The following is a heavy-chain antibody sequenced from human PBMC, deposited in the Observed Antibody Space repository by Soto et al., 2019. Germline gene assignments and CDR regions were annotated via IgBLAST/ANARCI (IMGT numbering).Heavy chain of an antibody. Sequence: QVQLQQWGAGLLKPSETLSLTCAVYGGSFSGYYWSWIRQPPGKGLEWIGEINHSGSTNYNPSLKSRVTISVDTSKNQFSLKLRSVTAADTAVYYCARGLRPDLIVVVVESGLYYFDYWGQGTLVTVSS. V-gene: IGHV4-34*01. D-gene: IGHD2-15*01. CDR3: ARGLRPDLIVVVVESGLYYFDY. CDR2: INHSGST. CDR1: GGSFSGYY. J-gene: IGHJ4*02.